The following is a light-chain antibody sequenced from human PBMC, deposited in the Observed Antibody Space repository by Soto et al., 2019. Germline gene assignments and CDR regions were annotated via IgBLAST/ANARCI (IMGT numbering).Light chain of an antibody. Sequence: DIQMTQSPSSVSASVGDRLTITCRVSQGISNWLAWYQQKPGKAPNLLIYAASSLRSGVPSRFSGSGSGTDFTLTISSLQPEDFGTYYCQQGNSFPLTFGGGTKVEIK. J-gene: IGKJ4*01. CDR2: AAS. CDR1: QGISNW. CDR3: QQGNSFPLT. V-gene: IGKV1-12*01.